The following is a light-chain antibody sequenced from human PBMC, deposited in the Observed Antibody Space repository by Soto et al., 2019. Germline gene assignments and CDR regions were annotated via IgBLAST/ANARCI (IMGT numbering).Light chain of an antibody. CDR2: AAS. Sequence: DIQMTQSPTSLSASVGDRVTITCRASQDIRNFVAWYQQKPGKAPKLLIYAASTLQSGVPSRFSGSGSGTYFTLTIKSLQPEDVATYSCQKYSSVPVFGPGTKVEIK. CDR1: QDIRNF. J-gene: IGKJ3*01. V-gene: IGKV1-27*01. CDR3: QKYSSVPV.